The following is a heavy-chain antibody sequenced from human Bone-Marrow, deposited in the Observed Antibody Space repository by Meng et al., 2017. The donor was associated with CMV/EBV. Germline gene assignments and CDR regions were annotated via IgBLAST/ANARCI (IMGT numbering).Heavy chain of an antibody. CDR2: IYPGDSDS. D-gene: IGHD2-8*01. CDR1: GYSFTSYW. J-gene: IGHJ6*02. V-gene: IGHV5-51*01. Sequence: GESLKISCKGSGYSFTSYWIGWVRQMPGKGLEWMGIIYPGDSDSRYSPSFQGQVTISVDKSISTAYLQWSSLKASDTAMYYCARQAEKTAMLYGEGMDVWGQGTTVTGYS. CDR3: ARQAEKTAMLYGEGMDV.